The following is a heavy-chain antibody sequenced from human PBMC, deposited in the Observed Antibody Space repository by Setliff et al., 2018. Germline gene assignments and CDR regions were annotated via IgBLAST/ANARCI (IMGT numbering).Heavy chain of an antibody. CDR2: IDPSGDTT. CDR1: GYSFTNYF. J-gene: IGHJ5*02. CDR3: ARGAWFGAVTIGGWIDP. Sequence: ASVKVSCKTSGYSFTNYFIHWVRQAPGQGLEWMGVIDPSGDTTSFAQRFQGRVSLTSDTSTTTIYMELSSLRSEDTAIYYCARGAWFGAVTIGGWIDPWGQGTLVTSPQ. V-gene: IGHV1-46*01. D-gene: IGHD3-10*01.